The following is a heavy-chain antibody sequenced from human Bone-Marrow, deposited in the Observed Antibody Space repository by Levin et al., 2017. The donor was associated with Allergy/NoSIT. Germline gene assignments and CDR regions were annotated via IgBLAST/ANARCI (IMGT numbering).Heavy chain of an antibody. J-gene: IGHJ4*02. CDR2: MSFDGSNK. D-gene: IGHD6-19*01. V-gene: IGHV3-30-3*01. CDR3: AREDYSSGWTFDY. Sequence: GESLKISCAASGFTFSNCAMHWVRQAPGKGLEWVAIMSFDGSNKYYADSVKGRFTISRDNSKNTLFLQMNSLRAEDTAVYYCAREDYSSGWTFDYWGQGTLVTVSS. CDR1: GFTFSNCA.